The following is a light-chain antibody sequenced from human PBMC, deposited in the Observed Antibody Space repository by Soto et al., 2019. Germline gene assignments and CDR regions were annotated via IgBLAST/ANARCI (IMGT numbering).Light chain of an antibody. CDR2: EVR. Sequence: QSVLTQPASVSGSPGQSITISCSGTSSDVGGYNSVCWHQQHPGKAPKLMIYEVRNRPSGVSNRFSASKSGNTASLTISGLQADDEGDYYCSSFTSSNTWVFGGGTKVTVL. CDR1: SSDVGGYNS. V-gene: IGLV2-14*01. CDR3: SSFTSSNTWV. J-gene: IGLJ3*02.